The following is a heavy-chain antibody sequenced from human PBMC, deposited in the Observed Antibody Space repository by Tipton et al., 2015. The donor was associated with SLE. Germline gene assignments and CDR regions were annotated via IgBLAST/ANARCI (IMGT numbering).Heavy chain of an antibody. CDR1: GFTFDDYA. Sequence: SLRLSCAASGFTFDDYAMHWVRQAPGKGLEWVSGISWNSGRIAYADSVKGRFTISRDNAKNSLYLQMNSLRAEDTAVYYCVGASPSFDYWGQGTLVTVSS. CDR3: VGASPSFDY. V-gene: IGHV3-9*01. CDR2: ISWNSGRI. J-gene: IGHJ4*02.